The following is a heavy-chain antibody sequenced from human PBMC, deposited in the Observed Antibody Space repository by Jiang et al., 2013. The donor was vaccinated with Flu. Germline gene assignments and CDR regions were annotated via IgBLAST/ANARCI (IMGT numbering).Heavy chain of an antibody. Sequence: GLVKPSETLSLSCTVSGGSFSKYYWSWIRQPPGKGLEWIGYIYYSGSTNYNPSLKSRVTISVDTSKNQFSLKLSSVTAADTAIYYCARHIAYYDSSGFSIDYWGQGTLATVSS. D-gene: IGHD3-22*01. CDR3: ARHIAYYDSSGFSIDY. CDR1: GGSFSKYY. V-gene: IGHV4-59*08. CDR2: IYYSGST. J-gene: IGHJ4*02.